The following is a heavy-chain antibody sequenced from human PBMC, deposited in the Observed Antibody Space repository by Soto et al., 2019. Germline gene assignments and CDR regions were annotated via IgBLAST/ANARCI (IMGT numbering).Heavy chain of an antibody. Sequence: ASVKVPCKASGYTFTSYGISWVRQAPGQGLEWMGWISAYNGNTNYAQKLQGRVTMTTDTSTSTAYMELRSLRSDDTAVYYCARVRYYDSSGYYDCWGQGTLVTVSS. CDR3: ARVRYYDSSGYYDC. D-gene: IGHD3-22*01. V-gene: IGHV1-18*01. CDR2: ISAYNGNT. J-gene: IGHJ4*02. CDR1: GYTFTSYG.